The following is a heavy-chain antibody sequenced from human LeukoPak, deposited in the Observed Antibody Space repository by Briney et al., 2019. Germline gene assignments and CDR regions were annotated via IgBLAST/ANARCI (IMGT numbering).Heavy chain of an antibody. CDR2: IYSGGST. CDR1: GFIVSSKY. V-gene: IGHV3-66*01. J-gene: IGHJ6*03. D-gene: IGHD3-16*01. CDR3: ARGPSYGLLYYYYYYMDV. Sequence: GGSLRLSCAASGFIVSSKYMSWVRQAPGKGLEWVSVIYSGGSTHYADSVKGRFTISRDNSKNTLYLQMGSLRAEDMAVYYCARGPSYGLLYYYYYYMDVWGKGTTVTISS.